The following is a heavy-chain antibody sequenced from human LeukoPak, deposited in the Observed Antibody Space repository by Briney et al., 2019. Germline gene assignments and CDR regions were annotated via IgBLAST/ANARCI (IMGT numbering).Heavy chain of an antibody. J-gene: IGHJ4*02. Sequence: SETLSLTCTVSGGSISSSSYYWGWIRQPPGKGLEWIGSIYYSGSTYYNPSLKSRVTISVDTSKNQFSLKLSSVTAADTAVYCCASEYYYGSGSYDDWGQGTLVTVSS. CDR3: ASEYYYGSGSYDD. V-gene: IGHV4-39*01. CDR2: IYYSGST. D-gene: IGHD3-10*01. CDR1: GGSISSSSYY.